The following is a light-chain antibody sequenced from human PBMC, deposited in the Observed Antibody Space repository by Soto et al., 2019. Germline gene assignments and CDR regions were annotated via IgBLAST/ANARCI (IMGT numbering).Light chain of an antibody. CDR2: RNN. CDR1: NSNIGSKY. V-gene: IGLV1-47*01. Sequence: QSVLTQPTSASGTPGQRVTISCSGSNSNIGSKYVYWYQQLPGTAPKLLLYRNNQRPSGVPDRFSGSKSGTSASLAISGLRSEDEADYYCAAWDNSLVGGPAFGGGTKVTVL. J-gene: IGLJ2*01. CDR3: AAWDNSLVGGPA.